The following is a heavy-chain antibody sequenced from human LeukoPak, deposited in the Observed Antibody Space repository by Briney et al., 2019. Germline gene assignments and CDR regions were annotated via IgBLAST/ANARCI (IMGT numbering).Heavy chain of an antibody. J-gene: IGHJ4*02. D-gene: IGHD6-13*01. V-gene: IGHV3-30*02. CDR1: GFTFSSYG. CDR3: AKESRGKIAAAGTVIDY. CDR2: IRYDGSNK. Sequence: GGSLRLSCAASGFTFSSYGMHWGPQAPGKGLEGGAFIRYDGSNKYYADSVKGRFTISRDNSKNTLYLQMNSLRAEDTAVYYCAKESRGKIAAAGTVIDYWGQGTLVTVSS.